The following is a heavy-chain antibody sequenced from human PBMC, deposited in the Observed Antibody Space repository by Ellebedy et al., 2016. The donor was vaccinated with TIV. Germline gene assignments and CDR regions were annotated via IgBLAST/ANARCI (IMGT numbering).Heavy chain of an antibody. J-gene: IGHJ6*02. D-gene: IGHD3-22*01. V-gene: IGHV3-74*01. CDR2: INNDGNST. Sequence: PGGSLRLSCAASGFTFSSYWMHWVRQAPGKGLVWVSRINNDGNSTSYADSVKGRFTISRDNAKNTLYLQMNSLRAEDTAVYYCARDHYDSSGYYFPQIYYYYGMDVWGQGTTVTVSS. CDR3: ARDHYDSSGYYFPQIYYYYGMDV. CDR1: GFTFSSYW.